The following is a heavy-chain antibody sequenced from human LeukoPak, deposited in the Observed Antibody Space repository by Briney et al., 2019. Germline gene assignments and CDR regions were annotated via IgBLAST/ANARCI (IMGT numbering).Heavy chain of an antibody. J-gene: IGHJ4*02. V-gene: IGHV4-31*11. CDR2: IYYSGST. Sequence: SETLSLTCAVSGGSISSGGYYWSWIRQHPGKGLGWIGYIYYSGSTYYNPSLKSRVTISVDTSKNQFSLKLSSVTAADTAVYYCARKYYDILTGYYWFDYWGQGTLVTVSS. CDR3: ARKYYDILTGYYWFDY. D-gene: IGHD3-9*01. CDR1: GGSISSGGYY.